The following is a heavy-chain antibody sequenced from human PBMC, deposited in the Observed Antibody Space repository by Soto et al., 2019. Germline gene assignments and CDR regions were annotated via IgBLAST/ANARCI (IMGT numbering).Heavy chain of an antibody. V-gene: IGHV1-46*01. J-gene: IGHJ4*02. CDR2: INPSGGST. CDR1: GYTFTSYY. CDR3: ARDESLPYGDLDY. D-gene: IGHD4-17*01. Sequence: ASVKVSCKASGYTFTSYYMPWVRQAPGQGLEWMVIINPSGGSTSYAQKFQGRVTMTRDTSTSTVYMELSSLRSEDTAVYYCARDESLPYGDLDYWGQGTLVTVSS.